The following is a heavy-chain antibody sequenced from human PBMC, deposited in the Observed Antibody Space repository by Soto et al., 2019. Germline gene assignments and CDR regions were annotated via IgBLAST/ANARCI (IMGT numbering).Heavy chain of an antibody. Sequence: GSSVKVSCKASGYTFTSYGITWVRQAPGQGLEWMGWITTYNGNTHYEQKYHGRVTMTTDTSTSTAYMELWILRSDDTAVYYCARVGDYGSFYFCDYWGQGTLVTVSS. V-gene: IGHV1-18*01. CDR2: ITTYNGNT. CDR1: GYTFTSYG. CDR3: ARVGDYGSFYFCDY. J-gene: IGHJ4*02. D-gene: IGHD3-10*01.